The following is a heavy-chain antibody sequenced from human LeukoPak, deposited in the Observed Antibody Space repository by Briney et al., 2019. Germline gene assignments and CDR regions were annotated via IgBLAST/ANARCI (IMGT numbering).Heavy chain of an antibody. CDR3: ARGAGVAVYWYFDL. Sequence: SETLSLTCAVYGGSFSGYYWSWIRQPPGKGLEWIGEINHSGSTNYNPSLKSRVTISVDTSKNQFSLNLRSVTAADTAVYYCARGAGVAVYWYFDLWGRGTLVTVSS. CDR2: INHSGST. D-gene: IGHD6-19*01. CDR1: GGSFSGYY. J-gene: IGHJ2*01. V-gene: IGHV4-34*01.